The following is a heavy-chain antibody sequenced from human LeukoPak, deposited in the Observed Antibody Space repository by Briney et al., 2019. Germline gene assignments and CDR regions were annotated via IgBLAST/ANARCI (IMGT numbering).Heavy chain of an antibody. V-gene: IGHV4-59*01. Sequence: PSETLSLTCTVSGGSISSYYWSWIRQPPGKGLEWIGYIYSSGSTNYNPSLKSRVTISVDTSKNQFSLKLSSVTAADTAVYYCARHHYYDSSGYRDYWGQGTLVTVSS. CDR2: IYSSGST. CDR1: GGSISSYY. CDR3: ARHHYYDSSGYRDY. D-gene: IGHD3-22*01. J-gene: IGHJ4*02.